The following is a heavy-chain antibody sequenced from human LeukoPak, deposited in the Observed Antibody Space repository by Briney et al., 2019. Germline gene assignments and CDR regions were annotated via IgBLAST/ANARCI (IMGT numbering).Heavy chain of an antibody. J-gene: IGHJ3*02. CDR2: IYYSGST. V-gene: IGHV4-30-4*08. Sequence: SETLSLTCTVSGGSISSGDYYWSWIRQPPGKGLEWIGYIYYSGSTYYNPSLKSRVTIPVDTSKNQFSLKLSSVTAADTAVYYCASGYCSSTSCYQGDAFDIWGQGTMVTVSS. D-gene: IGHD2-2*01. CDR3: ASGYCSSTSCYQGDAFDI. CDR1: GGSISSGDYY.